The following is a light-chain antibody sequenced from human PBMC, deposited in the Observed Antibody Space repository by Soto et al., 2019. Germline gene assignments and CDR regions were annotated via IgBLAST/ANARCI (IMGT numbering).Light chain of an antibody. CDR2: GNS. Sequence: QSALTQPPSVSGAPGQRVTISCTGSSSNIGAGYDVHWYQQLPGTAHKLLIYGNSNRPSGVPDRFSGSKSGNSASLAITGLQAEDEADYYCQSYDSSLSGVVFGGGTKLTVL. V-gene: IGLV1-40*01. J-gene: IGLJ2*01. CDR1: SSNIGAGYD. CDR3: QSYDSSLSGVV.